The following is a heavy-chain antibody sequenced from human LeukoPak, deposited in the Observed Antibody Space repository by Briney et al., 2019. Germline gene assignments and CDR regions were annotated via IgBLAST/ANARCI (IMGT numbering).Heavy chain of an antibody. Sequence: PGRSLRLSCAASGFTFDDYAMHWVRQAPGKGLEWVSGISWNSGSIGYADSVKGRFTISRDNAKNSLYLQMNSLRAEDTALYYCAKDLCDFWSGLGNYWGQGTLVTVSS. CDR2: ISWNSGSI. V-gene: IGHV3-9*01. CDR1: GFTFDDYA. CDR3: AKDLCDFWSGLGNY. D-gene: IGHD3-3*01. J-gene: IGHJ4*02.